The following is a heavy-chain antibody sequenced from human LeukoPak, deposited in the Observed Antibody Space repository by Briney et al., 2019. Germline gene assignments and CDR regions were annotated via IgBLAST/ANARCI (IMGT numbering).Heavy chain of an antibody. V-gene: IGHV3-30*02. CDR1: GFTLDNYG. J-gene: IGHJ4*02. D-gene: IGHD6-13*01. Sequence: GGSLSLSCAPSGFTLDNYGVHWVRQAPGKGLQWVAFIQYHGSDLYYADSVYGRFTISRDISKNILYLQMNSLTTEDTAVYYCARDRQQLIDDWGQGTLVIVAS. CDR3: ARDRQQLIDD. CDR2: IQYHGSDL.